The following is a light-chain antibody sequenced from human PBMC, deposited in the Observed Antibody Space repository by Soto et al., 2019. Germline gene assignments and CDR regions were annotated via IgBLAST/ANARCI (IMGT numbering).Light chain of an antibody. V-gene: IGKV3-15*01. J-gene: IGKJ3*01. CDR2: GAS. Sequence: EIVMTQSPATLSVSPGERATLSCRASQSIRSNLAWYQQKPGQAPRLLIYGASTRATGNPARFSGSGSGTEFTLSITSLQSEDFAVYYCQQYNNWPPFTFGPGTKVEIK. CDR1: QSIRSN. CDR3: QQYNNWPPFT.